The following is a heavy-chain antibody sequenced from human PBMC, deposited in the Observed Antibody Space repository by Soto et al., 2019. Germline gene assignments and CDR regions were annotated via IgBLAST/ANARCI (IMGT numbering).Heavy chain of an antibody. V-gene: IGHV4-59*01. CDR1: GGSISSYY. Sequence: QVQLQESGPGLVKPSETLSLTCTVSGGSISSYYWSWIRQPPGKGLEWNGYIYYSGSTNYNPSLKSRVTISVDTSKNQFSLKLSSVTAADTAVYYCARAYGDYVFDYWGQGTLVTVSS. CDR3: ARAYGDYVFDY. D-gene: IGHD4-17*01. J-gene: IGHJ4*02. CDR2: IYYSGST.